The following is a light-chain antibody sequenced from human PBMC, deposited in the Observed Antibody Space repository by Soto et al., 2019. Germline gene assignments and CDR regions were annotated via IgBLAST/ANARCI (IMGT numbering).Light chain of an antibody. CDR3: QQYGGSPPYT. CDR2: GSF. V-gene: IGKV3-20*01. CDR1: QSVRNNY. J-gene: IGKJ2*01. Sequence: EIVLTQSPGTLSLSPGERASLSCRASQSVRNNYLAWYQQKPGQPPRLLIFGSFNRATDIPDRFSGSGSGTDFTLTISRLEPEDFAVYFCQQYGGSPPYTFGQGTKVEIK.